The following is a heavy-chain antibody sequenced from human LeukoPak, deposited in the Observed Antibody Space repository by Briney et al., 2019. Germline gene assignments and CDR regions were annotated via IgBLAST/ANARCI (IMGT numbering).Heavy chain of an antibody. D-gene: IGHD3-3*02. CDR1: GYTFTGYY. CDR3: ARGIRVPYYFDY. J-gene: IGHJ4*01. V-gene: IGHV1-2*02. Sequence: GASVKVSCKASGYTFTGYYMHWVRQAPGQGLEWMGWINPNSGATNYAQKFQGRVTMTRDTSISTAYMELSRLRSDDTAVYYCARGIRVPYYFDYWGYGTLVTVSS. CDR2: INPNSGAT.